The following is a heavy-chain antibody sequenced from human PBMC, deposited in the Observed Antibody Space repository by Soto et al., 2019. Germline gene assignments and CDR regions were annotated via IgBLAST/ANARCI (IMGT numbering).Heavy chain of an antibody. V-gene: IGHV1-69*05. D-gene: IGHD2-15*01. CDR1: GYTFTSYA. CDR3: AAVDIPV. J-gene: IGHJ6*02. CDR2: IIPIFGTA. Sequence: SVKVSCKASGYTFTSYAISWVRPAPGQGLEWMGGIIPIFGTANYAQKFQERVTITRDMSTSTAYMELSSLRSEDTAVYYCAAVDIPVWGQGTTVTVSS.